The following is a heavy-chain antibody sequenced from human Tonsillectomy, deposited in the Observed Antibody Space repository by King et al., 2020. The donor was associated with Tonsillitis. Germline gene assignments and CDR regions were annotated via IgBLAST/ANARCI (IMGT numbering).Heavy chain of an antibody. Sequence: VQLVESGGGVVQPGRSLRLSCAASGFSFSTSGMHWVRQAPGKGLEWGALISYDGSTKYYGDSVKGRFTISRDNFKNTLYLEMTSLKAEDTAVYYCAKDLTGGDNSYYYMDVWGKGTTVTVSS. CDR1: GFSFSTSG. D-gene: IGHD7-27*01. J-gene: IGHJ6*03. V-gene: IGHV3-30*18. CDR2: ISYDGSTK. CDR3: AKDLTGGDNSYYYMDV.